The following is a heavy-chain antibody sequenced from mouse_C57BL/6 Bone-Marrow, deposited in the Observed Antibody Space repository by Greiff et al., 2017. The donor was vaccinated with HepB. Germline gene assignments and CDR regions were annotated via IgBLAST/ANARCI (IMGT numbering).Heavy chain of an antibody. J-gene: IGHJ1*03. V-gene: IGHV1-55*01. CDR2: IYPGSGST. D-gene: IGHD1-1*01. CDR1: GYTFTSYW. Sequence: VQLQQPGAELVKPGASVKMSCKASGYTFTSYWITWVKQRPGQGLEWIGDIYPGSGSTNYTEKFKSKATLTVDTSSSTAYMQISILTSEDSAVYYCARFFYGSSPHWYFDVWGTGTTVTVSS. CDR3: ARFFYGSSPHWYFDV.